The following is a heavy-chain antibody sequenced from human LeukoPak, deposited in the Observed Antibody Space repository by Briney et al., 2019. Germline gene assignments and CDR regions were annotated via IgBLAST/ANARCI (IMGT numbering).Heavy chain of an antibody. CDR1: GYTFTSYD. Sequence: ASVKVSCKASGYTFTSYDINWVRQATGQGLEWMGWMNPNSGNTGYAHKFQGRVTMTRNTSISTAYMELSSLRSEDTAVYYCARGITPLNAFDYWGQGTLVTVSS. CDR3: ARGITPLNAFDY. J-gene: IGHJ4*02. V-gene: IGHV1-8*01. D-gene: IGHD4-23*01. CDR2: MNPNSGNT.